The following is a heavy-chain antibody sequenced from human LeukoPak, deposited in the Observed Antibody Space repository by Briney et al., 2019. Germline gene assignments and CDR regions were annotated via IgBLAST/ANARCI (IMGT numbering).Heavy chain of an antibody. CDR3: ARERQGDSSGYYSYYYYYGMDV. CDR1: GFTFSSYE. D-gene: IGHD3-22*01. J-gene: IGHJ6*02. V-gene: IGHV3-48*03. CDR2: ISSRGSTI. Sequence: PGWSLTLSCAPSGFTFSSYEMNWVRQAPGKGLEWVSYISSRGSTIYYADSVKGRFTISRDNAKNSLYLQMNSLRAEDTAVYYCARERQGDSSGYYSYYYYYGMDVWGQGTTGTVSS.